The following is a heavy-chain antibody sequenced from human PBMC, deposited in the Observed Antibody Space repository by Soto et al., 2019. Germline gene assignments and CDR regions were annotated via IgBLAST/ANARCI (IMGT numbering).Heavy chain of an antibody. D-gene: IGHD6-13*01. Sequence: LRLSCAASGFTFSSYAMSWVRQAPGKGLEWVSAISGSGGSTYYADSVKGRFTISGDNSRNTLYLQMDSLRAEDTAVYYCATKATGGSSWYPTAYWGQGTLVTVSS. CDR3: ATKATGGSSWYPTAY. V-gene: IGHV3-23*01. CDR2: ISGSGGST. J-gene: IGHJ4*02. CDR1: GFTFSSYA.